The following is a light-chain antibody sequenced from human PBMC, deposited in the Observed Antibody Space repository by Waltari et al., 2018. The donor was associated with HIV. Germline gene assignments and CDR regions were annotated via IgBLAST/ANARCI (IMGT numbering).Light chain of an antibody. V-gene: IGKV1-13*02. CDR1: QGVRNA. J-gene: IGKJ2*01. CDR2: DAS. Sequence: AIQLAQSPSSLSAYVGDRVTITCRASQGVRNALAWYQQKPGRPPKLLIYDASTLEGGVPSRFSGSLSGTDFNLTISNLQPEDSATYYCQQVRTCPRTFGQGATLEIK. CDR3: QQVRTCPRT.